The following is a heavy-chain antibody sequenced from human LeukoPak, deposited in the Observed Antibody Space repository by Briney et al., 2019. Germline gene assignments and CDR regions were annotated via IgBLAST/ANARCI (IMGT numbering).Heavy chain of an antibody. CDR3: ARGVAGLLQFDY. J-gene: IGHJ4*02. CDR1: GFTFSDYY. V-gene: IGHV3-11*01. D-gene: IGHD6-19*01. Sequence: KAGGSLRLSCAASGFTFSDYYMSWIRQAPGKGLEWVSYISSCGSTIYYADSVKGRFTISRDNAKISLYLQMNSLRAEDTAVYYCARGVAGLLQFDYWGQGTLVTVSS. CDR2: ISSCGSTI.